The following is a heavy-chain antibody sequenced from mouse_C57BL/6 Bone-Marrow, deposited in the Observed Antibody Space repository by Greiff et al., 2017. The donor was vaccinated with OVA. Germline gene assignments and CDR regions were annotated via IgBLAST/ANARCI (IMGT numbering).Heavy chain of an antibody. D-gene: IGHD2-2*01. Sequence: VQLQQSGAELVRPGTSVKVSCKASGYAFTNYLIEWVKQRPGQGLEWIGVINPGSGGTNYNEKFKGKATLTADKSYSTAYMPLSSLTSEDSAVYFCARDGYDDAMDYWGQGTSVTVSS. CDR2: INPGSGGT. J-gene: IGHJ4*01. CDR1: GYAFTNYL. V-gene: IGHV1-54*01. CDR3: ARDGYDDAMDY.